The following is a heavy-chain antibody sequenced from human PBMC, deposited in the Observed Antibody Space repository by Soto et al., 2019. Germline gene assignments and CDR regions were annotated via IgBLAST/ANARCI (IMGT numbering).Heavy chain of an antibody. CDR2: INHSGST. V-gene: IGHV4-34*01. CDR3: ARGGQQLSYFDY. CDR1: GGSFSGYY. D-gene: IGHD6-13*01. Sequence: QVQLQQWGAGLLKPSETLSLTCAVYGGSFSGYYWSWIRQPPGKGLEWIGEINHSGSTNYHPSLKSRVTISLDTSKNQFSLKLSSVTAADPAVYYCARGGQQLSYFDYWGQGTLVTVSS. J-gene: IGHJ4*02.